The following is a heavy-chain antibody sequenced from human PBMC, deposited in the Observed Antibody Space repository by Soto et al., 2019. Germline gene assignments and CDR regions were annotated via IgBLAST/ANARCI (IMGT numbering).Heavy chain of an antibody. D-gene: IGHD7-27*01. Sequence: QVQLVESGGGVVQPGRPLRLSCAASGFPFNTYAMHWVRQGPDKGLEWVAVISYDASLKYNADSVRGRFTISRDNSKNTLYLQMNSLTPEDTAVYYCATASLGNDYLGQGTLVTVSS. V-gene: IGHV3-30*03. CDR3: ATASLGNDY. CDR1: GFPFNTYA. CDR2: ISYDASLK. J-gene: IGHJ4*02.